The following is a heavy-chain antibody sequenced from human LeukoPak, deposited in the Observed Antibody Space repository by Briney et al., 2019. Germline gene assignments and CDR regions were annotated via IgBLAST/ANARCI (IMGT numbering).Heavy chain of an antibody. CDR3: ARVYDFWSGSRIDY. D-gene: IGHD3-3*01. CDR2: ISSSSSTI. CDR1: GFTFSSYS. J-gene: IGHJ4*02. V-gene: IGHV3-48*02. Sequence: GGSLRLSCAASGFTFSSYSMNWVRQAPGKGLEWVSYISSSSSTIYYADSVKGRFTISRDNAKNSLYLQMNSLRDEDTAVYYCARVYDFWSGSRIDYWGQGTLVTVSS.